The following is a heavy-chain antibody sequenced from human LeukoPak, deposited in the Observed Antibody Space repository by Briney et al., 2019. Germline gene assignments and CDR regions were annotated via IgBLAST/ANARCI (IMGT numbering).Heavy chain of an antibody. D-gene: IGHD3-22*01. CDR1: GYTLTELS. J-gene: IGHJ4*02. V-gene: IGHV1-8*03. Sequence: GASVKVSCKVSGYTLTELSMHWVRQATGQGLEWMGWMNPNSGNTAYAQKFQGRVTITRNTSISTAYMELSSLRSEDTAVYYCAREDYYDSGSNDYWGQGTLVTVSS. CDR2: MNPNSGNT. CDR3: AREDYYDSGSNDY.